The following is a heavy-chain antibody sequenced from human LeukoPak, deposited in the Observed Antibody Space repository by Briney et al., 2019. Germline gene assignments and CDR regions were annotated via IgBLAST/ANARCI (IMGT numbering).Heavy chain of an antibody. Sequence: SETLSLTWAVSGGSISSDTYSWSWIRQPPGEGLEWIGYIYHSGRTYYNSSLKSRVTISVDRSKNQFSLKLNSVTAADTAMYYCARGNPGRGYPYYYGMDVWGHGTTVTVSS. V-gene: IGHV4-30-2*01. CDR3: ARGNPGRGYPYYYGMDV. CDR2: IYHSGRT. D-gene: IGHD1-14*01. CDR1: GGSISSDTYS. J-gene: IGHJ6*02.